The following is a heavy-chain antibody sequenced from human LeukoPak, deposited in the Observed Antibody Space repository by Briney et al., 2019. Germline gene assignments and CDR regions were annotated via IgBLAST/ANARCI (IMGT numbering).Heavy chain of an antibody. CDR1: GGSISSSSYY. J-gene: IGHJ5*02. V-gene: IGHV4-39*07. CDR2: IYYSGST. CDR3: ARLWHYYDSSGSSS. D-gene: IGHD3-22*01. Sequence: SETLSLTCTVSGGSISSSSYYWGWIRQPPGKGLEWIGSIYYSGSTYYNPSLKSRVTISVDTSKNQFSLKLSSVTAADTAVYYCARLWHYYDSSGSSSWGQGTLVTVSS.